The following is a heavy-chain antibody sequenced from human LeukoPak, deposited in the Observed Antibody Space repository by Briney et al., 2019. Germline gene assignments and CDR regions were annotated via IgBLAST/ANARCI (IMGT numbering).Heavy chain of an antibody. CDR1: GYTFTGYY. Sequence: GASVKVSCKASGYTFTGYYMHWVRQAPGQGLEWMGWINPNSGGTNYAQKFQGRVTMTRDTSISTAYMELSSLRSEDTAVYYCARGQAVLSMVRGVNLSYGMDVWGQGTTVTVSS. CDR3: ARGQAVLSMVRGVNLSYGMDV. V-gene: IGHV1-2*02. J-gene: IGHJ6*02. CDR2: INPNSGGT. D-gene: IGHD3-10*01.